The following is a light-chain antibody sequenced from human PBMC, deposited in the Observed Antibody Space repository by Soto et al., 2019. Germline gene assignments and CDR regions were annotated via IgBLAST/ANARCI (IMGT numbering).Light chain of an antibody. V-gene: IGLV2-14*01. CDR1: SSDVSGYNF. J-gene: IGLJ2*01. Sequence: QSALTQPASVSGSPGQSITISCTGTSSDVSGYNFVSWYQQHPGKAPQLMIYEVTDRPSGVSNRFSGSKSGSTASLTISGLQSEDEADYYCSSYTSRNTLAFGGGTKLTVL. CDR2: EVT. CDR3: SSYTSRNTLA.